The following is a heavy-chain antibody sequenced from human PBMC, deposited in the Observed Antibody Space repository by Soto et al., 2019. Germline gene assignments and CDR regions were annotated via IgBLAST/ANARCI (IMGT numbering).Heavy chain of an antibody. CDR1: GYTFSSIG. V-gene: IGHV1-18*01. D-gene: IGHD3-10*01. CDR2: ISPYKGNT. CDR3: ARDFDASGSYYTDY. J-gene: IGHJ4*02. Sequence: ASVKVSCKASGYTFSSIGISWVRQAPGQGLEWMGWISPYKGNTHYAQGLQGRVTMNTDTSTSTAYMELRSLRSDDTAVYYCARDFDASGSYYTDYWGQGTLVTVSS.